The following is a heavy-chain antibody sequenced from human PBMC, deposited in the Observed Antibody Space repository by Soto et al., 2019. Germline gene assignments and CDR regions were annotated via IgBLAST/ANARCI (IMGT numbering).Heavy chain of an antibody. CDR2: INPNSGGT. CDR3: ARGGYYDSSGHTRDAFDI. D-gene: IGHD3-22*01. CDR1: GYTFTGYY. Sequence: ASVKVSCKASGYTFTGYYMHWVRQAPGQGLGWMGWINPNSGGTNYAQKFQGWVTMTRDTSISTAYMELSRLRSDDTAVYYCARGGYYDSSGHTRDAFDIWGQGTMVTVSS. J-gene: IGHJ3*02. V-gene: IGHV1-2*04.